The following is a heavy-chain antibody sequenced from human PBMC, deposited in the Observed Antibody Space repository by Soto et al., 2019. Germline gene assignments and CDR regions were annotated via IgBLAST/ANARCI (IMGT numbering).Heavy chain of an antibody. V-gene: IGHV1-18*01. CDR1: GYSFTSYG. CDR3: ARERGGYAYGDY. CDR2: VNIYEGST. D-gene: IGHD5-18*01. Sequence: QVQLVQSGAEVRKPGASVKVSCKASGYSFTSYGITWVRQAPGQGLEWMGWVNIYEGSTNYAQKFQGRVTMTTDTSTSTVYLEVRSLRSVDTAMYYCARERGGYAYGDYWGQGTLVTVSS. J-gene: IGHJ4*02.